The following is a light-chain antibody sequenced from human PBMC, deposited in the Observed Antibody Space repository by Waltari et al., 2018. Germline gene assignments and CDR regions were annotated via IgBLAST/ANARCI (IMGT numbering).Light chain of an antibody. J-gene: IGLJ1*01. CDR2: DVS. CDR1: SSDVGGHNS. CDR3: SSYTSSTIYV. V-gene: IGLV2-14*01. Sequence: QSALTQPASVSGSPGPSITISCTGTSSDVGGHNSFSWYQQHPGKAPKLMIYDVSNRPSGVSNRFSGSKSGNTASLTISGLQPEDEADYYCSSYTSSTIYVFGTGTKVTVL.